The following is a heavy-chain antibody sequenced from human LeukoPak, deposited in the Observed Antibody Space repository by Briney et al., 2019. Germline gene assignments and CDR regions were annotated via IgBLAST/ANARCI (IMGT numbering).Heavy chain of an antibody. CDR2: LTTDGGST. CDR3: AKSLVRWAFDY. CDR1: GFTFSSYD. J-gene: IGHJ4*02. V-gene: IGHV3-23*01. Sequence: PGRSLRLSCAASGFTFSSYDMSWVRQAPGKGLEWVSSLTTDGGSTEYADSVKGRFTISRDNSKNTLYLQMNSLRAEDTALYYCAKSLVRWAFDYWGQGILVTVSS. D-gene: IGHD4-23*01.